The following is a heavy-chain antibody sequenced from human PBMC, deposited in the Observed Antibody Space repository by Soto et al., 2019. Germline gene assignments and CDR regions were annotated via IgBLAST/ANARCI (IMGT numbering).Heavy chain of an antibody. D-gene: IGHD6-6*01. Sequence: GGSLRLSCAASGFTFSSYSMNWVRQAPGKGLEWVSSISSSSSYIYCADSVKGRFTISRDNAKNSLYLQMNSLRAEDTAVYYCARDSFEYSSSSYYWGQGTLVTVSS. CDR1: GFTFSSYS. CDR2: ISSSSSYI. V-gene: IGHV3-21*01. J-gene: IGHJ4*02. CDR3: ARDSFEYSSSSYY.